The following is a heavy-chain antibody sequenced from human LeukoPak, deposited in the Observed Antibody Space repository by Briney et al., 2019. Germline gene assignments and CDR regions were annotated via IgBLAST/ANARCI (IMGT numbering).Heavy chain of an antibody. J-gene: IGHJ4*02. Sequence: SETLSLTCTVSGGSISSSSYYWGWIRQPPGKGLEWIGSIYYSGSTYYNPSLKSRVTISVDRSKNQFSLKLSSVTAADTAVYYCARVEGWYFDYWGQGTLVTVSS. D-gene: IGHD6-19*01. CDR2: IYYSGST. CDR1: GGSISSSSYY. CDR3: ARVEGWYFDY. V-gene: IGHV4-39*07.